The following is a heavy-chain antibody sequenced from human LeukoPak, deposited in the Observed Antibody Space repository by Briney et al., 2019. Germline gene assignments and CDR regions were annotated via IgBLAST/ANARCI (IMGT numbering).Heavy chain of an antibody. CDR1: GGTFSSYA. CDR3: ARGVIYYDSSGPFDY. D-gene: IGHD3-22*01. J-gene: IGHJ4*02. Sequence: ASVKVSCKASGGTFSSYAISWVRQAPGQGLEWMGGIIPIFGTANYAQKFQGRVTITADESTSTAYMELSSLRSEDTAVYYCARGVIYYDSSGPFDYWGQGTLVTVSS. CDR2: IIPIFGTA. V-gene: IGHV1-69*13.